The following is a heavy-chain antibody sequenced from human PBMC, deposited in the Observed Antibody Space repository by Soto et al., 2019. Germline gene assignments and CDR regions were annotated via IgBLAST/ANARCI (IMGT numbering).Heavy chain of an antibody. Sequence: QVQLVQSGAEVKKPGASVKVSCKASGYTFTSYGISWVRQAPGQGLEWMGWISAYNGNTNYAQKLQGRVTMTTDTPTSTGYMEQKSLRSDDTAVYYCASVPTIVLVPAAKYWFDPWGQGTLVTVSS. CDR1: GYTFTSYG. CDR3: ASVPTIVLVPAAKYWFDP. D-gene: IGHD2-2*01. J-gene: IGHJ5*02. V-gene: IGHV1-18*01. CDR2: ISAYNGNT.